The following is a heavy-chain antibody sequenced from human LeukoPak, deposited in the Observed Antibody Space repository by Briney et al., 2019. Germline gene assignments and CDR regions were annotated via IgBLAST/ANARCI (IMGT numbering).Heavy chain of an antibody. J-gene: IGHJ2*01. Sequence: SETLSLTCAVSGDSISRGGYYWAWIRLPPGKGLEWIGNIYYTGSTSYNSSLKSRVIMSVDTSKNHFSLNLCSVTAADTAVYYCARVPYYFDLSGSSFDVWGRGAVVTVSS. CDR3: ARVPYYFDLSGSSFDV. CDR1: GDSISRGGYY. D-gene: IGHD3-22*01. CDR2: IYYTGST. V-gene: IGHV4-39*02.